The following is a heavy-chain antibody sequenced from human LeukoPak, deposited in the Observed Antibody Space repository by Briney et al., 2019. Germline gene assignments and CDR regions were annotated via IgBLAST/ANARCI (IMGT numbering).Heavy chain of an antibody. CDR3: ARVFAGLVATLRPWYFDY. V-gene: IGHV3-NL1*01. CDR2: IYSGGST. CDR1: GFTFSSYG. Sequence: GGSLRLSCAASGFTFSSYGMHWVRQAPGKGLEWVSIIYSGGSTYYADSVKGRFTISRDNSKNTLFLQMNSLRAEDTAVYYCARVFAGLVATLRPWYFDYWGQGTLVTVSS. J-gene: IGHJ4*02. D-gene: IGHD5-12*01.